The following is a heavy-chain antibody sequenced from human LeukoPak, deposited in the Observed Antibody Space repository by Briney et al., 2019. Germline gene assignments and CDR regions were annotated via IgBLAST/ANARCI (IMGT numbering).Heavy chain of an antibody. CDR3: AKSFDFSNGHSPILTPFDS. D-gene: IGHD3-3*01. CDR1: GFTFSSSA. Sequence: HPGGSLRLSCAASGFTFSSSAMSWVRQAPGKGLEWVSSISARGISTYYADSVKGRFTISRDNSKNTLYLQMNSLRGDDIGVYYCAKSFDFSNGHSPILTPFDSWGQGTLVRVSS. V-gene: IGHV3-23*01. J-gene: IGHJ4*02. CDR2: ISARGIST.